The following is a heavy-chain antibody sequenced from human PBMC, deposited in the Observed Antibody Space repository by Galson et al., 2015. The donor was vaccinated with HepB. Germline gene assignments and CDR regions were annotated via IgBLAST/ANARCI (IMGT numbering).Heavy chain of an antibody. CDR1: GFTVSSNY. V-gene: IGHV3-66*02. CDR3: ARWRTRSGYVFDY. Sequence: SLRLSCAASGFTVSSNYMSWVRQAPGKGLEWVSVIYSGGSTYYADSVKGRFTISSDNYKNTLYLQMNNLRAEDTAVYYYARWRTRSGYVFDYWGQGTLVTVSS. J-gene: IGHJ4*02. D-gene: IGHD3-22*01. CDR2: IYSGGST.